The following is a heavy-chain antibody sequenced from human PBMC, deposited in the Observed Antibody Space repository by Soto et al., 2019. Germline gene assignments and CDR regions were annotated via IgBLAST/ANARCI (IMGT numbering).Heavy chain of an antibody. CDR3: ARDPRSRSWFDP. D-gene: IGHD3-10*01. CDR2: ISAYNGNT. CDR1: GYTFTIYG. Sequence: ASVKVSCKASGYTFTIYGIIWVRQAPGQGLEWMGWISAYNGNTNYAQKLQGRVTMTTDTSTSTAYMELRSLRSDDTAVYYCARDPRSRSWFDPWGQGTLVTVSS. V-gene: IGHV1-18*01. J-gene: IGHJ5*02.